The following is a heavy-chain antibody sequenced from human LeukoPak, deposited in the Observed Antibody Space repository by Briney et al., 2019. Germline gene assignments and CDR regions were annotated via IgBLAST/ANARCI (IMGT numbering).Heavy chain of an antibody. CDR3: ATTRGSYYYYYMDV. V-gene: IGHV1-69*05. J-gene: IGHJ6*03. Sequence: SVKVSCKASGGTFSSYAISWVRQAPGQGLEWMGRIIPIFGTANYAQKFQGRVTITTDESTSTAYMELSSLRSEDTAVYYYATTRGSYYYYYMDVWGKGTTVTVSS. CDR1: GGTFSSYA. CDR2: IIPIFGTA. D-gene: IGHD5-24*01.